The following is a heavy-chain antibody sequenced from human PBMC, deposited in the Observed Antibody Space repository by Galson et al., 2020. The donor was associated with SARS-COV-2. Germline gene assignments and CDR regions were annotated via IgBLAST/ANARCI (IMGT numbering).Heavy chain of an antibody. V-gene: IGHV3-64D*08. Sequence: GESLKISCSASGFTFSSYTMHWVRQAPGKGLEYVSAISNNGDSTYYADSVKGRFTISRDNSKNILYLQMSSLRTDDTGVYYCVKGGYCSSFSCYMTSYGMDVWGQGTTVTVSS. CDR1: GFTFSSYT. CDR3: VKGGYCSSFSCYMTSYGMDV. J-gene: IGHJ6*02. CDR2: ISNNGDST. D-gene: IGHD2-2*01.